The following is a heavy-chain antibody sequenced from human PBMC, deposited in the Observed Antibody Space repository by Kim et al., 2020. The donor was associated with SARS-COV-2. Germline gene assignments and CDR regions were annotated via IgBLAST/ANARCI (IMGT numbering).Heavy chain of an antibody. CDR2: IYYSGST. Sequence: SETLSLTCTVSGGSISSYYWSWIRQPPGKGLEWIGYIYYSGSTNYNPSLKSRVTISVDTSKNQFSLKLSSVTAADTAVYYCARGRMTTVTSFDYWGQGTLVTVSS. CDR3: ARGRMTTVTSFDY. CDR1: GGSISSYY. J-gene: IGHJ4*02. V-gene: IGHV4-59*13. D-gene: IGHD4-17*01.